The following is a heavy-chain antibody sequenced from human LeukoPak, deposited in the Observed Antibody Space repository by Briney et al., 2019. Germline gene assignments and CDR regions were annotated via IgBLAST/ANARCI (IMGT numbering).Heavy chain of an antibody. J-gene: IGHJ3*02. CDR2: IYYSGST. CDR1: GGSISSSSYY. CDR3: ASLSSRGYSYGYRLKAFDI. V-gene: IGHV4-39*07. D-gene: IGHD5-18*01. Sequence: SETLSLTCAVYGGSISSSSYYWGWIRQPPGKGLEWIGSIYYSGSTYYNPSLKSRVTISVDTSKNQFSLKLSSVTAADTAVYYCASLSSRGYSYGYRLKAFDIWGQGTMVTVSS.